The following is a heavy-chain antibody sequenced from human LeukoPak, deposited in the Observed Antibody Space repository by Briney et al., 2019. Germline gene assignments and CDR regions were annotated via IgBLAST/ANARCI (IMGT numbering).Heavy chain of an antibody. CDR3: AKRGVVIRVILVGFHKEAYYFDS. Sequence: GGPLGLSCVFSGITLANSGMSGFRRAPGKGRNGLAVVGGRGGGTNYADSVKGRFTISRDSPKNTLYLQMNSLRAEDTAVYFCAKRGVVIRVILVGFHKEAYYFDSWGQGALVTVSS. CDR1: GITLANSG. V-gene: IGHV3-23*01. D-gene: IGHD3-22*01. CDR2: VGGRGGGT. J-gene: IGHJ4*02.